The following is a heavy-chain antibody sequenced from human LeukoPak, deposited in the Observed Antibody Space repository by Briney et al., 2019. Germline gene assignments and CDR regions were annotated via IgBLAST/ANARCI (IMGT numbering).Heavy chain of an antibody. J-gene: IGHJ4*02. Sequence: GGSLGLSCAASGFTFSTYWMSWVRQAPGKGLEWVSAISGSGGSTYYADSVKGRFTISRDNSKNTLYLQMNSLRAEDTAVYYCAKDQEVATITVFAFDYWGQGTLVTVSS. V-gene: IGHV3-23*01. CDR3: AKDQEVATITVFAFDY. D-gene: IGHD5-12*01. CDR2: ISGSGGST. CDR1: GFTFSTYW.